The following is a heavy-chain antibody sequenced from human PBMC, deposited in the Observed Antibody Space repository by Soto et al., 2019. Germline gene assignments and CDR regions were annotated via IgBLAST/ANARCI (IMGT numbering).Heavy chain of an antibody. J-gene: IGHJ6*01. CDR1: GLTFGTYW. CDR3: AGTTIIFWENDFDV. Sequence: ELQLVESGGGLVQPGGSLRLSCAASGLTFGTYWMHWVRQVPGKGLVSVSRINSDGSSIIYADSVKGRFTISRDNAKNTLYLQMNSLRVEDTAVYYCAGTTIIFWENDFDVW. D-gene: IGHD3-9*01. V-gene: IGHV3-74*01. CDR2: INSDGSSI.